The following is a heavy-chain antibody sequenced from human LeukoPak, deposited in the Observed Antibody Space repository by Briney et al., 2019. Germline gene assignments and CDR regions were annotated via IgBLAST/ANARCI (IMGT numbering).Heavy chain of an antibody. J-gene: IGHJ4*02. Sequence: ASVKVSCKAFGGTFSSYAISWVRQAPGQGLEWMGGFDIEDAETIYGQEFEGRVIMTEDTATETAYMELSSLKYEDTAVYYCVAEVIEVTMGDYWGQGTLVTVSS. D-gene: IGHD4-11*01. V-gene: IGHV1-24*01. CDR1: GGTFSSYA. CDR2: FDIEDAET. CDR3: VAEVIEVTMGDY.